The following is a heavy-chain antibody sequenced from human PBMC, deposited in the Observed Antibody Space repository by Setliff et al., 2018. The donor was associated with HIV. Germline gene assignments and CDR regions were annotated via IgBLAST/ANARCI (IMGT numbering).Heavy chain of an antibody. J-gene: IGHJ5*02. CDR3: ARSSHSGWIKWFDP. CDR1: GGSIRSTHYY. Sequence: ETLSLTCTVSGGSIRSTHYYWGWIRQPPGKGLEWIGSIYYSGSTYYNPSLKSRVSTSVDTSKNQFSLKLSSVTAADTAVYYCARSSHSGWIKWFDPWGQGTLVTVSS. CDR2: IYYSGST. D-gene: IGHD6-19*01. V-gene: IGHV4-39*07.